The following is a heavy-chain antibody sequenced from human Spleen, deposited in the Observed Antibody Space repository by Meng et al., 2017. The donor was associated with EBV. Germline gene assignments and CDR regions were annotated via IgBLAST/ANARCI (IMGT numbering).Heavy chain of an antibody. CDR1: GYTFTSYA. D-gene: IGHD5-12*01. CDR2: ITATNGYR. V-gene: IGHV1-3*01. CDR3: ARGSGGYDPFDY. Sequence: VQLGQSGAEVKKPGASVKVSCKASGYTFTSYAMHWVRQAPGQRLEWMGWITATNGYRKYSQKFQGRVTITRDTSASTAYMELSSLRSEDTAVYYCARGSGGYDPFDYWGQGTLVTVSS. J-gene: IGHJ4*02.